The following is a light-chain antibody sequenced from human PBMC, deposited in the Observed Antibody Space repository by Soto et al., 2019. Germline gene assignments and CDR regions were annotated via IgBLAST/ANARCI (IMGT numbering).Light chain of an antibody. CDR2: GAS. CDR3: QQSHSTPLT. CDR1: LRISTY. V-gene: IGKV1-39*01. J-gene: IGKJ4*01. Sequence: DIQVIQSPSSRSASVGDRVTITCRASLRISTYLNWYQHKPGKAPKLLIYGASSLQSGVPSRFSGSGSGTDFTLTISSLHPEDSATYYCQQSHSTPLTFGGGTNLEI.